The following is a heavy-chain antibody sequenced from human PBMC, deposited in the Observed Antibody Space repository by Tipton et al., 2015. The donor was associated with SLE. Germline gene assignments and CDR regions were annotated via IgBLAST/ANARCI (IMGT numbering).Heavy chain of an antibody. D-gene: IGHD7-27*01. J-gene: IGHJ4*02. CDR1: GGSISSHY. V-gene: IGHV4-59*11. CDR3: AREVNWGIDY. Sequence: LRLSCTVSGGSISSHYWSWIRQPPGKGLEWIGYIYYSGSTNYNPSLKSRVTISVDTSKNQFSLKLSSVTAADTAVYYCAREVNWGIDYWGQGTVVTVSS. CDR2: IYYSGST.